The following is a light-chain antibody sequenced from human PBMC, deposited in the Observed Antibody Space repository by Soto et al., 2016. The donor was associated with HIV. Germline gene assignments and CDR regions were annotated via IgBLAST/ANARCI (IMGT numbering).Light chain of an antibody. V-gene: IGKV1-5*03. CDR1: QSISSW. CDR2: KAS. Sequence: DIQMTQSPSTLSASVGDRVTITCRASQSISSWLAWYQQKPGKAPKLLIYKASSLESGVPSRFSGSGSGTEFTLTISSLQPDDFATYYCQQSYGIPFTFGQGTKAGDQT. J-gene: IGKJ2*01. CDR3: QQSYGIPFT.